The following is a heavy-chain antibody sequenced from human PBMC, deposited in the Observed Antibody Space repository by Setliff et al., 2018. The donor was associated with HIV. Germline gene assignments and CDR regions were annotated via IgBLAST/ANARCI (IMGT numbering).Heavy chain of an antibody. J-gene: IGHJ4*02. Sequence: KPSETLSLTCSVSGGSFSGYYWSWIRQPPGTRLEWIGYVSSIGNTNYNPSLKSRVTISVDTSKNQFSLQLNSVTAADTAVYFCARTRAPYFFDFWGQGAQVTVSS. D-gene: IGHD1-26*01. CDR1: GGSFSGYY. V-gene: IGHV4-4*08. CDR2: VSSIGNT. CDR3: ARTRAPYFFDF.